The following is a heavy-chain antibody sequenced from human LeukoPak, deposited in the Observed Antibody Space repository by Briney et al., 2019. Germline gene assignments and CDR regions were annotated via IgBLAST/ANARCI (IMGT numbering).Heavy chain of an antibody. D-gene: IGHD3-3*01. Sequence: SETLSLTCTVSGGSISSGSYFWTWIRQPAGKGLEWIGRIFTSGSTNYNPSLGSRVTISVDTSKNQFSLKLSSVTAADTAVYYCARGRRITIFGVVITRGNFDYWGQGTLVTVSS. J-gene: IGHJ4*02. V-gene: IGHV4-61*02. CDR3: ARGRRITIFGVVITRGNFDY. CDR1: GGSISSGSYF. CDR2: IFTSGST.